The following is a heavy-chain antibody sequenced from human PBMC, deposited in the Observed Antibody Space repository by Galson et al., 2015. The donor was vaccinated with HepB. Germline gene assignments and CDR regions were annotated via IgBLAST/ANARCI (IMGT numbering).Heavy chain of an antibody. CDR3: ARPPFYTVNYPYFDS. Sequence: SLRLSCAASGFTFTTQAMHWVRQAPGKGLEWVSGISFGSGTTYYADSVKGRFTISRDKSKNTVFVQMNSLKSEDTAVYYCARPPFYTVNYPYFDSWGQGTLVTGSS. CDR1: GFTFTTQA. D-gene: IGHD3-16*01. V-gene: IGHV3-23*01. CDR2: ISFGSGTT. J-gene: IGHJ4*02.